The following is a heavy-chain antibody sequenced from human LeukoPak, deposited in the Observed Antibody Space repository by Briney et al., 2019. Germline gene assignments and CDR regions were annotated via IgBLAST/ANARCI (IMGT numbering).Heavy chain of an antibody. J-gene: IGHJ3*02. V-gene: IGHV4-4*07. D-gene: IGHD3-22*01. CDR3: ARDTFYYYDSSGYWAYDAFDI. CDR1: GGSISSYY. Sequence: SETLSLTCTVSGGSISSYYWSWIRQPAGKGLEWIGRIYTSGSTNYNPSLKSRVTISVDTSKNQFSLKLSSVTAADTAVYYCARDTFYYYDSSGYWAYDAFDIWGQGTMVTVSS. CDR2: IYTSGST.